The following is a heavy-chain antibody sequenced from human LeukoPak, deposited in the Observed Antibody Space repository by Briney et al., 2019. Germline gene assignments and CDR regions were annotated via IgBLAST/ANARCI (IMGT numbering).Heavy chain of an antibody. V-gene: IGHV1-46*01. Sequence: GASVKVSCKASGYTFTSYYMHWVRQAPGQGLEWMGIINPSGGSTSYAQKFQGRVTMTRDTSTSTVYMELRGLRSEDTAVYYCARAPYYYDSSGYSDDAFDIWGQGTMVTVSS. CDR2: INPSGGST. J-gene: IGHJ3*02. CDR3: ARAPYYYDSSGYSDDAFDI. D-gene: IGHD3-22*01. CDR1: GYTFTSYY.